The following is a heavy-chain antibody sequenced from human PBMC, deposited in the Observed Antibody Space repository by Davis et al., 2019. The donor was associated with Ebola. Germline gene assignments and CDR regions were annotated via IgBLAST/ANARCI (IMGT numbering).Heavy chain of an antibody. CDR2: IRSKANNYAT. D-gene: IGHD5-12*01. V-gene: IGHV3-73*01. CDR1: GFTFSGSA. Sequence: GGSLRLSCAASGFTFSGSAMHWVRQASGKGLEWVGRIRSKANNYATAYAASVKDRFIISRDDSKNTAYLQMNSLKTEDTAVYYCTTHYGGYVENWGQGTLVTVSS. CDR3: TTHYGGYVEN. J-gene: IGHJ4*02.